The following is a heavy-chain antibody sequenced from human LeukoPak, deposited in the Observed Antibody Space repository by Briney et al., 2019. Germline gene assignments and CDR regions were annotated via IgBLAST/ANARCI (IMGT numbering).Heavy chain of an antibody. J-gene: IGHJ4*02. V-gene: IGHV4-34*01. CDR3: ARGITGTF. CDR2: INHSGST. Sequence: GLEWIGEINHSGSTNYNPSLKSRVTISVDTSKNQFSLKLSSVTAADTAVYYCARGITGTFWGQGTLVTVSS. D-gene: IGHD1-20*01.